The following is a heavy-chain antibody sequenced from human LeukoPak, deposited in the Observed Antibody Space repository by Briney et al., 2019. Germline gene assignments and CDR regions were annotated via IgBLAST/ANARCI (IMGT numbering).Heavy chain of an antibody. CDR2: INHSGST. J-gene: IGHJ4*02. D-gene: IGHD5-18*01. CDR1: GGSFSGYY. Sequence: SETLSLTCAVYGGSFSGYYWSWVRQPPGKGLEWIGEINHSGSTNYNPSLKGRVTISVDTSKNQFSLKLSSVTAADTAVYYCARRPAMAHFDYWGQGTLVTVSS. V-gene: IGHV4-34*01. CDR3: ARRPAMAHFDY.